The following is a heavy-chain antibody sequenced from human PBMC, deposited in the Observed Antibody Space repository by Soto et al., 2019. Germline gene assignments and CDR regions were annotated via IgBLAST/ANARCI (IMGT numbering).Heavy chain of an antibody. CDR3: AKDALERPDGYYYYYMDV. Sequence: GGSLRLSCAASGFTFSSYAMSWVRQAPGKGLEWVSAISGSGGSTYYADSVKDRFTISRDNSKNTLYLQMNSLRAEDTAVYYCAKDALERPDGYYYYYMDVWGKGTTVTVSS. D-gene: IGHD1-1*01. V-gene: IGHV3-23*01. CDR2: ISGSGGST. J-gene: IGHJ6*03. CDR1: GFTFSSYA.